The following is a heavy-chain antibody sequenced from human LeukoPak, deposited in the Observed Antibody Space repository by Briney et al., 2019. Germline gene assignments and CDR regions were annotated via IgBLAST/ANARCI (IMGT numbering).Heavy chain of an antibody. CDR1: GYTFTSYY. V-gene: IGHV1-46*01. J-gene: IGHJ3*02. CDR3: ARGPRIAAMVQDAFDI. D-gene: IGHD6-25*01. CDR2: INPSGGST. Sequence: ASVKVSCKASGYTFTSYYMHWVRQAPGQGLEWMGIINPSGGSTSYAQKFQGRVTMTRDTSTSTVYMELSSLRSEDTAVYYCARGPRIAAMVQDAFDIWGQGTMVTVSS.